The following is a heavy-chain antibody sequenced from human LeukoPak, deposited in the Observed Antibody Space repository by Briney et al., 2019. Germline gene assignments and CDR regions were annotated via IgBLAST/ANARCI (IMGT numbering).Heavy chain of an antibody. Sequence: GASVKVSCKASGYTFTGYYMHWVRQAPGQGLEWMGWINPNSGGTNYAQKFQGRVTMTRDTSISTAYMELSRLRSDDTAVYYCARRSPYYYDSSGYYYEYFQHWGQGTLVTVSS. CDR3: ARRSPYYYDSSGYYYEYFQH. CDR1: GYTFTGYY. CDR2: INPNSGGT. D-gene: IGHD3-22*01. V-gene: IGHV1-2*02. J-gene: IGHJ1*01.